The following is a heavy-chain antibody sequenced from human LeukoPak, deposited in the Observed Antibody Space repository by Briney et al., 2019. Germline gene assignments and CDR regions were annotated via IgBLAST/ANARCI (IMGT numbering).Heavy chain of an antibody. CDR1: GGSISSYY. Sequence: SETLSLTSTVSGGSISSYYWSWIRQPPGKGLEWIGYIYYSGSTNYNPSLKSRVTISVDTSKNQFSLKLSSVTAADTAVYYCARGGALAVAGSFDYWGQGTLVTVSS. V-gene: IGHV4-59*01. CDR2: IYYSGST. CDR3: ARGGALAVAGSFDY. D-gene: IGHD6-19*01. J-gene: IGHJ4*02.